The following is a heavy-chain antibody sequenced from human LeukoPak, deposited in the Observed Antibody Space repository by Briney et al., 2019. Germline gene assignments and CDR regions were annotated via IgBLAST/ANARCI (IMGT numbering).Heavy chain of an antibody. D-gene: IGHD1-26*01. Sequence: ASVKVSCKASGYTFTTYYIHWVRQAPGQGLEWMGILNPSAGSTNYAQKFQGRVTMTTDTSTSTAYMELRSLRSDDTAVYYCARDLRSGSYFDYWGQGTLVTVSS. CDR2: LNPSAGST. J-gene: IGHJ4*02. V-gene: IGHV1-46*01. CDR3: ARDLRSGSYFDY. CDR1: GYTFTTYY.